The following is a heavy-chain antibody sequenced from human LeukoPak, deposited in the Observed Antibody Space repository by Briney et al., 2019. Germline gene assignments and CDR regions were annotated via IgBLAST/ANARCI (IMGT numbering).Heavy chain of an antibody. V-gene: IGHV3-74*01. CDR3: ARGHHYYDSSAYYY. CDR1: GFTFISYW. Sequence: AGGSLRLSYAASGFTFISYWMHWVRQAPGKGLVWVSRINSDGSTTSYAASVKGRFTISRDTAKNTLYLQMNSLRAEDTAVCYCARGHHYYDSSAYYYWGQGTLVTVSS. J-gene: IGHJ4*02. CDR2: INSDGSTT. D-gene: IGHD3-22*01.